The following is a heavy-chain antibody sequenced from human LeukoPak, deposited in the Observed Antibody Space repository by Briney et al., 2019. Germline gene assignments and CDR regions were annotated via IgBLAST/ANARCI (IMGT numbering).Heavy chain of an antibody. CDR3: ARPRRSGLLWFGGFDP. CDR2: VYHVGTT. D-gene: IGHD3-10*01. CDR1: GYSISSGYF. V-gene: IGHV4-38-2*02. J-gene: IGHJ5*02. Sequence: SETLSLTCTVSGYSISSGYFWGWIRQPPGKGLEWIGVYHVGTTDYNPSLKSRVTISVDRSKNQMSLKLSSVTAADTAVYYCARPRRSGLLWFGGFDPWGQGTLVTVSS.